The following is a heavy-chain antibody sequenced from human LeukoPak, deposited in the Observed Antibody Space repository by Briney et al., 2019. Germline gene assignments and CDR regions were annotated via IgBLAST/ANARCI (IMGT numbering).Heavy chain of an antibody. V-gene: IGHV3-74*01. Sequence: GGSLRLSCAASGFTFSSYWMHWVRHAPGKGLVWVSRINSYGSSTIYADSVKGGFTISRDNAKNTLYLQMNSLRAEDTAVYYCARDKEDSSGFPLGYWGQGTLVTVSS. CDR3: ARDKEDSSGFPLGY. J-gene: IGHJ4*02. CDR2: INSYGSST. D-gene: IGHD3-22*01. CDR1: GFTFSSYW.